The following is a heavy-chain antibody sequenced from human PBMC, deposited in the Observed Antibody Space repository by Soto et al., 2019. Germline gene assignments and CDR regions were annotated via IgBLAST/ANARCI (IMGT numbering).Heavy chain of an antibody. CDR2: IIPIFGTA. J-gene: IGHJ6*02. CDR3: ARLLANLPAAILYYYGMDV. V-gene: IGHV1-69*13. D-gene: IGHD2-2*02. CDR1: GGTFSSYA. Sequence: SVKVSCKASGGTFSSYAISWVRQAPGQGLEWMGGIIPIFGTANYAQKFQGRVTITADESTSTAYMELSSLRSEDTAVYYCARLLANLPAAILYYYGMDVWGQGXTVTVSS.